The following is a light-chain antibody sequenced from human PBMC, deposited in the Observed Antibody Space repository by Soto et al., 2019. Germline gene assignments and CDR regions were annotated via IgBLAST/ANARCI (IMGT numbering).Light chain of an antibody. CDR3: QQANNFPWT. CDR1: QDIGSW. CDR2: SAS. Sequence: DIQMTQSPSFVSASVGDGVTLTCRASQDIGSWLAWYQKKPGKAPSLLIHSASSLQRGVPSRFGGSGSGTDFTLTISSLQPEDSATYFCQQANNFPWTFGQGTKVEI. J-gene: IGKJ1*01. V-gene: IGKV1-12*01.